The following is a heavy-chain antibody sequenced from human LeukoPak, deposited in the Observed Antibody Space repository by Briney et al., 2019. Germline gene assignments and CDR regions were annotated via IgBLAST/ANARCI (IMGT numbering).Heavy chain of an antibody. CDR1: GFTFSSYA. V-gene: IGHV3-30-3*01. CDR3: ARAKIQEVTIFGVVIPAYDAFDI. Sequence: PGGSLRLSCAASGFTFSSYAMHWVRQAPGKGLEWVAVISYDGSNKYYADSVKGRFTISRDNSKNTLYLQMNSLRAEDTAVYYCARAKIQEVTIFGVVIPAYDAFDIWGQGTMVTVSS. D-gene: IGHD3-3*01. CDR2: ISYDGSNK. J-gene: IGHJ3*02.